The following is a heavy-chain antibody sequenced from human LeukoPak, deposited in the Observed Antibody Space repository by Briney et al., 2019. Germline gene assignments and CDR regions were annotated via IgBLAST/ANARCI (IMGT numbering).Heavy chain of an antibody. D-gene: IGHD1-26*01. CDR3: VRSSGRYSNL. CDR1: GYTFTDYG. CDR2: ISAYDGKT. J-gene: IGHJ5*02. Sequence: ASVKVSSKASGYTFTDYGVSWVRQAPGQGLEWMGWISAYDGKTKFDPKVQDRVTLTIDTSATTAFMDLRSLRFDDTAVYYCVRSSGRYSNLWGHGTLVIVSS. V-gene: IGHV1-18*01.